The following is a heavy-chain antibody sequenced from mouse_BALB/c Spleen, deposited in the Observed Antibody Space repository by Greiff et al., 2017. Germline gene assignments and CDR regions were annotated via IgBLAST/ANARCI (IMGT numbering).Heavy chain of an antibody. CDR2: INPSTGYT. J-gene: IGHJ2*01. Sequence: QVQLKESGAELAKPGASVKMSCKASGYTFTSYWMHWVKQRPGQGLEWIGYINPSTGYTEYNQKFKDKATLTADKSSSTAYMQLSSLTSEDSAVYYCARQGWDYWGQGTTLTVSS. V-gene: IGHV1-7*01. D-gene: IGHD2-3*01. CDR1: GYTFTSYW. CDR3: ARQGWDY.